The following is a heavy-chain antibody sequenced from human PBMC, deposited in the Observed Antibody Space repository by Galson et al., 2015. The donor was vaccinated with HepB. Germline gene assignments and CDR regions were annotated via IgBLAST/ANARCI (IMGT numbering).Heavy chain of an antibody. CDR2: ISSNGGST. CDR1: GFTFSSYA. D-gene: IGHD3-10*01. Sequence: SLRLSCAASGFTFSSYAMHWVRQAPGKGLEYVSAISSNGGSTYYADSVKGRFTISRDNSKNTLYLQMSSLRAEDTAVYYCVTKKKAAGDFDLWGRGTLVTVSS. CDR3: VTKKKAAGDFDL. J-gene: IGHJ2*01. V-gene: IGHV3-64D*06.